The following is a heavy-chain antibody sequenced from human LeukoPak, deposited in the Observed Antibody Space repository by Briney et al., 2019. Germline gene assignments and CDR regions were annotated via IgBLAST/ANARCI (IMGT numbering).Heavy chain of an antibody. CDR2: ISSNSSYI. Sequence: PWESLRLSCAGSGFTFSSYSMNWVRQAPGKGLEWVSSISSNSSYIYYADSVKGRFTISRDNARNSLYLQMNNLRVEDTAVYYCAKESYFDYWGQGTLVTVSS. J-gene: IGHJ4*02. CDR1: GFTFSSYS. CDR3: AKESYFDY. V-gene: IGHV3-21*04.